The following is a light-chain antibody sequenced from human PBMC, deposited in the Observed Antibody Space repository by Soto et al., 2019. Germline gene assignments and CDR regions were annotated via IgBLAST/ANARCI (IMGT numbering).Light chain of an antibody. CDR3: QQYGSSRPA. J-gene: IGKJ1*01. Sequence: EIVLTQSPGTLSLSPGERATLSCRASQSVSSSYLAWYQQKPGQAPRLLIYDASSRATGIPDRFSGSGSGTDFTLTISRLEPEDFAVYYCQQYGSSRPAFGQGTKVEIK. CDR1: QSVSSSY. CDR2: DAS. V-gene: IGKV3-20*01.